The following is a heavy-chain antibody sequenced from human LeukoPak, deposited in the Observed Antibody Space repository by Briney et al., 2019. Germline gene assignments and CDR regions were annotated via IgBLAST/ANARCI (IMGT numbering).Heavy chain of an antibody. CDR3: ARAPFRGYSTGWYRYFDC. Sequence: GGSLRLSCAASGFSVSGNYMSWVRQDPGKGLGWVSVICSGGRAYYADSVKGRFTISRDSSKNTLFLQMDSLRAEDTAVYYCARAPFRGYSTGWYRYFDCWGQGTLVSVSS. D-gene: IGHD6-19*01. J-gene: IGHJ4*02. V-gene: IGHV3-66*01. CDR1: GFSVSGNY. CDR2: ICSGGRA.